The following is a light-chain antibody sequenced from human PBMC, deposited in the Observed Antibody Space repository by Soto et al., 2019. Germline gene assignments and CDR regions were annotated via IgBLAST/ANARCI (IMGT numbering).Light chain of an antibody. CDR3: QQYGSSPPIT. Sequence: EIVLTQSPGTLSLSPGERATIYCRDSNIVSSSYLAWYQQKPGQAPRLLIYGASSRATGIPDRFSGSGSGTDFTLTISRLEPEDFAVYYCQQYGSSPPITFGQGTRLEIK. J-gene: IGKJ5*01. CDR2: GAS. CDR1: NIVSSSY. V-gene: IGKV3-20*01.